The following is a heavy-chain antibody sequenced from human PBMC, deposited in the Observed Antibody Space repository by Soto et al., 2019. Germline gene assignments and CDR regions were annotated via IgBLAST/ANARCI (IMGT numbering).Heavy chain of an antibody. V-gene: IGHV4-39*01. D-gene: IGHD2-8*01. CDR1: GGSISSSTYY. CDR3: ARQGGYCTDGVCPDWIDP. Sequence: SETLALTCTVSGGSISSSTYYWGWIRQPPGKGLEWIGTIYYSGSTYYNPSLKSRVTISVDTSKIQFSLRLSSVTAADTSVYYCARQGGYCTDGVCPDWIDPWGQGTLVTVS. CDR2: IYYSGST. J-gene: IGHJ5*02.